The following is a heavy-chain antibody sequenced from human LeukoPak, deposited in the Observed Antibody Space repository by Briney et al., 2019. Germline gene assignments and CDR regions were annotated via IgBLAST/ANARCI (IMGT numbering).Heavy chain of an antibody. Sequence: VQFSCKASGCAFTSYGSSWGRRAPGQGLEWMGWISAYNGNTNYAQKLQGTVTMTTDTSTSTAYMELRSLRSDDTAVYYCARGERWFDHWGQGTLVTVSS. CDR2: ISAYNGNT. D-gene: IGHD1-1*01. CDR1: GCAFTSYG. V-gene: IGHV1-18*01. CDR3: ARGERWFDH. J-gene: IGHJ5*02.